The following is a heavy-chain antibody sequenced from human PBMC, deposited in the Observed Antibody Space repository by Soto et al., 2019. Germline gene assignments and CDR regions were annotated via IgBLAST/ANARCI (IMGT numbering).Heavy chain of an antibody. V-gene: IGHV3-21*01. CDR2: ITSSSSYI. D-gene: IGHD3-22*01. CDR1: GSTFSLYS. J-gene: IGHJ4*02. Sequence: GGSLRLSCAASGSTFSLYSMIWVRQAPGKGLEWAASITSSSSYIYYEDSLKGRFTISRDNAKNSLFLQLDSLRAEDTAVYFCVRARSTDSRPDYWGQGTLVTVSS. CDR3: VRARSTDSRPDY.